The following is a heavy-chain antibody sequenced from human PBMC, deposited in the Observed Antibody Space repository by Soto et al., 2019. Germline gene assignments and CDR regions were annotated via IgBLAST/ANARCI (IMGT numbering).Heavy chain of an antibody. D-gene: IGHD2-21*02. CDR2: IRSDGTTI. J-gene: IGHJ4*02. CDR3: VRDHDFAFDT. V-gene: IGHV3-48*02. Sequence: EAHLVESGGGLVQPGGSLRLSCAASGFTFSDNPMNWVRLAPGKGLEWVSHIRSDGTTIYYADSVKGRFTISRDNAKNALYLHMNSLRDEHTAIYSCVRDHDFAFDTWGQGTLVTVSS. CDR1: GFTFSDNP.